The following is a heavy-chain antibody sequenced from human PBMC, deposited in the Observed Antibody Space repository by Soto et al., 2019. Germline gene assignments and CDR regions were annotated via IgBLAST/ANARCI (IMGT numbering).Heavy chain of an antibody. Sequence: EVQLVESGGDLVQPGGSLRLSGSASGTTFSTYWMNWGRQVPGKGLMWVSRISSDGSRTGYADSVKGRFTISRDNAKNTLYLQMNSLRAEDSAVYYCATGSPYNYGAGRYVEGNIDFAIWGRGTMVTVSS. V-gene: IGHV3-74*01. D-gene: IGHD3-10*01. J-gene: IGHJ3*02. CDR3: ATGSPYNYGAGRYVEGNIDFAI. CDR2: ISSDGSRT. CDR1: GTTFSTYW.